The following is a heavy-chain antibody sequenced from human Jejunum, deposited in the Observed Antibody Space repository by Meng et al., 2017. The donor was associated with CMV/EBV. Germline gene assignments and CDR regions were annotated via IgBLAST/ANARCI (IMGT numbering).Heavy chain of an antibody. CDR2: IYYRGIT. D-gene: IGHD2-15*01. Sequence: SGGSISSGGYYWSWIRQHPGKGLEWIGYIYYRGITYYNPSLKSRLTISVDTSKNQFSLNLTSVTAADTAVYYCARDDRGNGGSILDYWGQGTLVTVSS. V-gene: IGHV4-30-4*06. CDR3: ARDDRGNGGSILDY. CDR1: GGSISSGGYY. J-gene: IGHJ4*02.